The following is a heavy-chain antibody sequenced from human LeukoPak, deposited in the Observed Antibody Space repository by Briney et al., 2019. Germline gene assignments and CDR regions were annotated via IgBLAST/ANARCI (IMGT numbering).Heavy chain of an antibody. V-gene: IGHV3-21*01. J-gene: IGHJ3*02. CDR2: ITRVSTYI. CDR1: GFTFSDFA. CDR3: TRDRNDYADPDAFDI. D-gene: IGHD4-17*01. Sequence: PGGSLRLSCAASGFTFSDFAMNWVRQAPGKGLEWVSSITRVSTYIYYAESVQGRFTISRDNHKDLLYLQLNSLRGDDTGIYYCTRDRNDYADPDAFDIWGQGTVVTVSS.